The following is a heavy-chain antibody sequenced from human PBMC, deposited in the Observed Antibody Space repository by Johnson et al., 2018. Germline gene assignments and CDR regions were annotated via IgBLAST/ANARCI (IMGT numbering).Heavy chain of an antibody. V-gene: IGHV1-69*12. Sequence: QVQLVQSGAEVKKPGSSVKVSCKASGGTFSSYAISWVRQAPGQGLEWMGGIIPIFGTANYAQKFQGRVTITADESTSTAYMERSSLRSEDTAVYYCASYWVGRTDVYYYDSRGYSAEYFQHWGQGTLVTVSS. CDR2: IIPIFGTA. CDR3: ASYWVGRTDVYYYDSRGYSAEYFQH. CDR1: GGTFSSYA. D-gene: IGHD3-22*01. J-gene: IGHJ1*01.